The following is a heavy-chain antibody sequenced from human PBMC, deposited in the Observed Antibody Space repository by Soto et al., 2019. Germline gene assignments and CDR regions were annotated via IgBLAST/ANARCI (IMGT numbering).Heavy chain of an antibody. CDR3: AREGRGKKAGYNGLVSLGY. D-gene: IGHD2-2*02. Sequence: SVKVSCKVSGSRFSNYVISWVRQAPGHGLEWLGRIIPIFNSTKYAQNFQGRVTITADKSTSTASLELSSLRSDDTAVYYCAREGRGKKAGYNGLVSLGYWGQGTLVTVSS. V-gene: IGHV1-69*06. J-gene: IGHJ4*02. CDR2: IIPIFNST. CDR1: GSRFSNYV.